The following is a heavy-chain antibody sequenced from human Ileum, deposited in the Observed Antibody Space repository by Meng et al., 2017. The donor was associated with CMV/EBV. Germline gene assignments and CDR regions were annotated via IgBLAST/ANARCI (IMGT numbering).Heavy chain of an antibody. CDR3: ARGPPQCSSTTCYGLFDC. V-gene: IGHV3-23*01. J-gene: IGHJ4*02. D-gene: IGHD2-2*01. CDR2: LSGSGGST. CDR1: GFTFSSYW. Sequence: GGSLRLSCAASGFTFSSYWMNWVRQAPGKGLEWVSGLSGSGGSTYYADSVKGRFTISRDNSKNTLYLHMNSLRAEDTAAYYCARGPPQCSSTTCYGLFDCWGQGTLVTVSS.